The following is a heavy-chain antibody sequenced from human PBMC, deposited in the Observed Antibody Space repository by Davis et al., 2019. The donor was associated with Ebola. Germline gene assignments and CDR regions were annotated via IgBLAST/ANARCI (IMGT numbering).Heavy chain of an antibody. CDR2: IIYDGT. J-gene: IGHJ5*01. V-gene: IGHV4-39*01. Sequence: SETLSLTCTVSGGSVRSNYWGWIRQPPGKGLEWIGNIIYDGTHYNPSLKSRVTISVDTSKNQFSLKVNSVTASDTAEHYCARHVVGKVAGGSIDSWGRGILVTVSS. D-gene: IGHD5-12*01. CDR1: GGSVRSNY. CDR3: ARHVVGKVAGGSIDS.